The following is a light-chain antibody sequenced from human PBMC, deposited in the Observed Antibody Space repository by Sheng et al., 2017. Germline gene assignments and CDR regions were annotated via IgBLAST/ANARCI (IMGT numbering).Light chain of an antibody. CDR3: QHYSSRPPWT. Sequence: EIVMTQSPATLSVSPGEGATLSCRASQNINNNLAWYQQKPGQAPRLLIFGASSRGTGIPARFSGSGSGTEFTLTISSLQSEDFAVYYCQHYSSRPPWTFGLGTE. V-gene: IGKV3-15*01. J-gene: IGKJ1*01. CDR2: GAS. CDR1: QNINNN.